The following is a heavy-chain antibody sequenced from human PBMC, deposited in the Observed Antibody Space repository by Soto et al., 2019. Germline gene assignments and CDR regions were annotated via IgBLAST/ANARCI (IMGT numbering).Heavy chain of an antibody. CDR3: ARVEIYYYYGMDV. Sequence: LSLTCAVYGGSFSGYYWSWIRQPPGKGLEWIGEINHSGSTNYNPSLKSRVTISVDTSKNQFSLKLSSVTAADTAVYYCARVEIYYYYGMDVWGQGTTVTVSS. V-gene: IGHV4-34*01. J-gene: IGHJ6*02. CDR1: GGSFSGYY. CDR2: INHSGST.